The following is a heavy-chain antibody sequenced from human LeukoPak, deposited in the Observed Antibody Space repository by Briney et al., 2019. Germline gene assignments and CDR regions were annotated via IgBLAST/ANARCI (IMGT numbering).Heavy chain of an antibody. CDR1: GYTFTSYD. Sequence: ASVKVSCKASGYTFTSYDINWVRQATGQGLEWMGWISAYNGNTNYAQKLQGRVTMTTDTSTSTAYMELRSLRSDDTAVYYCARVNYDILTGFYYYYMDVWGKGTTVTVSS. D-gene: IGHD3-9*01. CDR2: ISAYNGNT. V-gene: IGHV1-18*01. J-gene: IGHJ6*03. CDR3: ARVNYDILTGFYYYYMDV.